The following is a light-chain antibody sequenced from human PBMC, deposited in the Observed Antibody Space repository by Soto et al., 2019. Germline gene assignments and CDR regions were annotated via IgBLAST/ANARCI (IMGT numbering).Light chain of an antibody. V-gene: IGKV3-15*01. CDR1: ESVRDN. J-gene: IGKJ3*01. CDR2: GAS. CDR3: QHYDSWPPL. Sequence: EIVMTQSPATLSVSPGERATLSCRASESVRDNLAWYQQXXXXAPRLLIYGASTRATGIPARFSGSGSETEFSLTISSLRSEDFAVYFCQHYDSWPPLFGPGTKVDLK.